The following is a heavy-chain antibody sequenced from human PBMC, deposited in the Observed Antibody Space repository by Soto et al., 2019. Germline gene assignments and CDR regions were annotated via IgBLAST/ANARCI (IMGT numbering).Heavy chain of an antibody. V-gene: IGHV3-15*07. CDR1: GFTFSNAW. D-gene: IGHD2-15*01. CDR3: TTHASVVVVAATHY. CDR2: IKSKTDGGTT. Sequence: EVQLVESGGGLVKPGGSLRLSCAASGFTFSNAWMNWVRQAPGKGLEWVGRIKSKTDGGTTDYAAPVKGRFTISRDDSKNTLYLQMNSLKTEDTAVYYCTTHASVVVVAATHYWGQGTLVTVSS. J-gene: IGHJ4*02.